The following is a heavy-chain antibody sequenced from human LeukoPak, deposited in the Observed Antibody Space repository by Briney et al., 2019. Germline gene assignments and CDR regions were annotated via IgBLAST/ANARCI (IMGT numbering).Heavy chain of an antibody. V-gene: IGHV4-39*01. CDR3: ASLGALRS. CDR2: ISYSGTN. CDR1: GGSVSSSTYY. J-gene: IGHJ5*02. Sequence: SETLSLTCTVSGGSVSSSTYYWGWIRQPPGKGLEWIGSISYSGTNYNNPSLKSRVSISIDTSKNQFSVKLTSVSAADTAMYYCASLGALRSWGQGTLVTVSS. D-gene: IGHD3-16*01.